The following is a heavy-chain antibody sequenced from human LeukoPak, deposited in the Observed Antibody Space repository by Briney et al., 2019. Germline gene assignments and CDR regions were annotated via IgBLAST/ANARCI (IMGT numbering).Heavy chain of an antibody. D-gene: IGHD6-13*01. CDR1: GGTFSSYA. CDR3: ARRRSSSWYGYFDY. V-gene: IGHV1-69*01. CDR2: IIPIFGTA. Sequence: SVKVSCKASGGTFSSYAISWVRQAPGQGLEWMGGIIPIFGTANYAQKFQGRVTITADESTRTAYMELSSLRSEDTAVYYCARRRSSSWYGYFDYWGQGTLVTVSS. J-gene: IGHJ4*02.